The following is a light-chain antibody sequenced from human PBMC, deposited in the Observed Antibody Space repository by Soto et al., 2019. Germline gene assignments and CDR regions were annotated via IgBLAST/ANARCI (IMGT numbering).Light chain of an antibody. CDR1: QGISNF. Sequence: DIQMTQSPSSLSASVGDRVTITCRASQGISNFLAWYQQKPGKVPKLLIYAASTLQSGVPSRFSGSGSGTDFTLTISSLQPVDVATYYCQQHNDYTPVTFGQGTKLEIK. J-gene: IGKJ2*01. CDR2: AAS. CDR3: QQHNDYTPVT. V-gene: IGKV1-27*01.